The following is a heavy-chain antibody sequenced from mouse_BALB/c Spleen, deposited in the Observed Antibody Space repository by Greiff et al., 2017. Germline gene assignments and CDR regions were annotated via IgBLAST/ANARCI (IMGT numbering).Heavy chain of an antibody. V-gene: IGHV1-14*01. CDR3: ARGTGTSYVGN. CDR1: GYTFTSYV. J-gene: IGHJ2*01. D-gene: IGHD4-1*01. Sequence: VHVKQSGPELVKPGASVKMSCKASGYTFTSYVMHWVKQKPGQGLEWIGYINPYNDGTKYNEKFKGKATLTSDKSSSTAYRELSILTSEDSAVYYCARGTGTSYVGNWGQGTTLTVSS. CDR2: INPYNDGT.